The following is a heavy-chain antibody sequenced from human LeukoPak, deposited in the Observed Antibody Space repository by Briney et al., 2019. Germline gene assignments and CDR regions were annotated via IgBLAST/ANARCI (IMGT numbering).Heavy chain of an antibody. V-gene: IGHV4-4*07. Sequence: PSETLSLTCTVSGGSISSYYWSWIRQPAGKGLEWIGRIYTSGSTNYNPSLKSRVTMSVDTSKNQFSLKLSSVTAADTAVYYCARGRHYYGSGSYSLFFDYWGQGTLVTVSS. J-gene: IGHJ4*02. CDR2: IYTSGST. CDR1: GGSISSYY. CDR3: ARGRHYYGSGSYSLFFDY. D-gene: IGHD3-10*01.